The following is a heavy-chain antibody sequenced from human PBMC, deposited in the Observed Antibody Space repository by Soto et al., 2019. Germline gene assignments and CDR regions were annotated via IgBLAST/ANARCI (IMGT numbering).Heavy chain of an antibody. Sequence: HLQLQESGPGLVKPSETLSPTCTVSDDSITSGAYYWGLIRQPPGKGLEWIGTIQYRGSTYYNPSLTSRVTMSLYTSKNQYSLRLSSVTAADTAVYFCAGIFLFGDLLFDYWGPGTLVTVSS. CDR1: DDSITSGAYY. CDR2: IQYRGST. D-gene: IGHD3-10*02. CDR3: AGIFLFGDLLFDY. V-gene: IGHV4-39*01. J-gene: IGHJ4*02.